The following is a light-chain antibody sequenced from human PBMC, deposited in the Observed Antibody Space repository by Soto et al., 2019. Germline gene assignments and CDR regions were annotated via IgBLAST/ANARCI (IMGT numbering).Light chain of an antibody. Sequence: QSALTQPASMSGSPGQSITISCTGTSNDVGGYNYVSWYLQHPGKAPKLMIFEVSNRPSGVSNRFSGSKSGNTASLTISGLQAEDEAYYYCCSYTSTNSRVFGGGTKLTVL. V-gene: IGLV2-14*01. CDR2: EVS. CDR1: SNDVGGYNY. CDR3: CSYTSTNSRV. J-gene: IGLJ3*02.